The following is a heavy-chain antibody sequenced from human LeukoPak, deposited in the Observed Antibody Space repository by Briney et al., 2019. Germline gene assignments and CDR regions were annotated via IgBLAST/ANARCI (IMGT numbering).Heavy chain of an antibody. CDR2: ISWNSGII. D-gene: IGHD5-18*01. V-gene: IGHV3-9*01. Sequence: GGSLRLSCEASGFTFDDCAMHWVRQAPGEGLEWVSGISWNSGIIDYADSVKGRFTISRDNAKNSLYLQMNSLRAEDTALYYCVKVRGYSYGYFDHWGQGTLVTVSS. J-gene: IGHJ4*02. CDR1: GFTFDDCA. CDR3: VKVRGYSYGYFDH.